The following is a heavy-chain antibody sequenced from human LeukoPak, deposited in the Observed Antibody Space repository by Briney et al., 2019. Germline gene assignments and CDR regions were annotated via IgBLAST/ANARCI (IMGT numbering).Heavy chain of an antibody. J-gene: IGHJ3*01. CDR3: ARYLTGWSSAFDV. V-gene: IGHV3-66*01. Sequence: GGSLSLSCAVSGFTVSTSYMTWVRQAPGKGLEWVSLIYSGGSTYYPDSVKGRFTISRDNSENTLYLQMSSLRVDDTAIYYCARYLTGWSSAFDVWGQGTMVTVSS. D-gene: IGHD6-19*01. CDR1: GFTVSTSY. CDR2: IYSGGST.